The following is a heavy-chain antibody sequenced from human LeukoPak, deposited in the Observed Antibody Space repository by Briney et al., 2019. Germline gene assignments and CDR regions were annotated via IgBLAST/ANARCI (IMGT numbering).Heavy chain of an antibody. D-gene: IGHD6-6*01. V-gene: IGHV3-64*02. Sequence: GGSLRLSCAASGLIFSSNGMHWVRQAPGKGLEYVSAISSNGGRTYYADSVKDRFTISRDNSKNTLYLQMGSLRTEDTAVYYCARDTSSSSGDWFDPWGQGTLVTVSS. CDR2: ISSNGGRT. CDR3: ARDTSSSSGDWFDP. J-gene: IGHJ5*02. CDR1: GLIFSSNG.